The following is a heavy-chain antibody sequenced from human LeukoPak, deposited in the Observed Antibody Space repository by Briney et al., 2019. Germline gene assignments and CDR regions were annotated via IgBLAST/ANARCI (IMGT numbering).Heavy chain of an antibody. Sequence: GGSLRLSCAASGFTFSKYGMHWVRQAPGKGLEWVAGIQYDGSNKYYAESVKGRFTISRDNSKNTLYVQMNSLRAEDMAVYYCARDGSLFGLDYWGQGTLVTVSS. CDR1: GFTFSKYG. V-gene: IGHV3-30*12. CDR2: IQYDGSNK. CDR3: ARDGSLFGLDY. J-gene: IGHJ4*02. D-gene: IGHD3-16*01.